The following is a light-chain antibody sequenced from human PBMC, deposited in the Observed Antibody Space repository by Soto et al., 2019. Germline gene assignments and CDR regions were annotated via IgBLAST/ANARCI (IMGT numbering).Light chain of an antibody. CDR2: WAS. V-gene: IGKV4-1*01. Sequence: DIVMTQSPDSLAVSLGERATINCKSSQSVLSSSNNKNFLAWYQQKPGQPPKLLINWASIRESGVPDRFSGSGSGTDFTLTISTLQAEDVAVYYCQQYYGFCRTFGQGTKVEIK. CDR1: QSVLSSSNNKNF. CDR3: QQYYGFCRT. J-gene: IGKJ1*01.